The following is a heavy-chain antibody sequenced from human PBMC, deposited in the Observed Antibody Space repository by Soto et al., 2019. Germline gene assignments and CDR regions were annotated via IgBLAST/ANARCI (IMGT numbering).Heavy chain of an antibody. Sequence: QVQLVESGGGVVQPGRSLRLSCAASGFTFSSYGMHWVRQAPGKGLEWVAVIWYDGSNKYYADSVKGRFTISRDNSKNTLYLQMNSLRAEDTAVYYCARELDDSSGYYYGRYYYGMDVWGQGTTVTVS. CDR2: IWYDGSNK. CDR3: ARELDDSSGYYYGRYYYGMDV. D-gene: IGHD3-22*01. J-gene: IGHJ6*02. V-gene: IGHV3-33*01. CDR1: GFTFSSYG.